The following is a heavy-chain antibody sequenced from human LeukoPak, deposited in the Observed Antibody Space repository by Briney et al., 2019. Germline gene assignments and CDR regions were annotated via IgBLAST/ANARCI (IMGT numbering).Heavy chain of an antibody. CDR1: GGTFSSYA. CDR3: ARVVVVAAARRFDP. Sequence: ASVKVSCKAFGGTFSSYAINWVRQAPGQGLEWMGWISAYNGNTNYAQKLQGRVTMTTDTSTSTAYMELRSLRSDDTAVYYCARVVVVAAARRFDPWGQGTLVTVSS. D-gene: IGHD2-15*01. CDR2: ISAYNGNT. V-gene: IGHV1-18*01. J-gene: IGHJ5*02.